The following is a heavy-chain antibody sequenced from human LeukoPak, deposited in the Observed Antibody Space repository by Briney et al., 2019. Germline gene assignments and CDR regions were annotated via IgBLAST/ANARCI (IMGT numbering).Heavy chain of an antibody. J-gene: IGHJ4*02. D-gene: IGHD5-18*01. Sequence: SETLSLTCTVSGGSISSYYWSWIRQPPGKGLEWIGYIYYSGSTNYNPSLKSRVTISVDTSKNQFSLKLSSVTAADTAVYYCARIRQLWIPYYFDYWGQGTLVTVSS. CDR2: IYYSGST. CDR3: ARIRQLWIPYYFDY. CDR1: GGSISSYY. V-gene: IGHV4-59*08.